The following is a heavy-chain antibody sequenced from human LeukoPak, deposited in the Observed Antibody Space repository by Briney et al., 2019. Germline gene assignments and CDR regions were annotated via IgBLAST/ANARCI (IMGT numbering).Heavy chain of an antibody. CDR3: ARINMIVVVGGDY. D-gene: IGHD3-22*01. Sequence: GGSLRLSCAASGFTFSGYGMHRIRQAPGKGLEWVAFIQYDGSNKYYADSVKGRFTISRDNSKNTLYLQMNGLRVEDTAVYYCARINMIVVVGGDYWGQGTLVTVSS. CDR1: GFTFSGYG. CDR2: IQYDGSNK. V-gene: IGHV3-30*02. J-gene: IGHJ4*02.